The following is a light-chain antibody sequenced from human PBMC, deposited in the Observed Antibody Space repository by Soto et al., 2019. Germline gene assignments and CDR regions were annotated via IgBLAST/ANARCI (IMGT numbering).Light chain of an antibody. J-gene: IGKJ4*01. Sequence: EIVLTQSPATLSLSPGERATLSCRASQSVSSSLAWYQQKPGQTPRLLIYDVSTGAAGIPARFSGSGPGTDFPLSVSSLEPEDLASYYCQQRSNWPLTFGGGTKVEIK. CDR1: QSVSSS. CDR2: DVS. CDR3: QQRSNWPLT. V-gene: IGKV3-11*01.